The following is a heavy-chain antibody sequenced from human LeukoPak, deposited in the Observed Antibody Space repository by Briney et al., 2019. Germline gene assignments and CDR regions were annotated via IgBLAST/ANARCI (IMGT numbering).Heavy chain of an antibody. D-gene: IGHD6-6*01. J-gene: IGHJ4*02. CDR1: GYTFPSYF. CDR2: INPTGGST. CDR3: ARTAARRFDY. V-gene: IGHV1-46*01. Sequence: ASVKVSCKSSGYTFPSYFMHWVRQVPGQGLEWMGIINPTGGSTTYAQKFQGRVTMTRDTSTSTVYMELSSLRSDDTAVYYCARTAARRFDYWGQGTLVTVSS.